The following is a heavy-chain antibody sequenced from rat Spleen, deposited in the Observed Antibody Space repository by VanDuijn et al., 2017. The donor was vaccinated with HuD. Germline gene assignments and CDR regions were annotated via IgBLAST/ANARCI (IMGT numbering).Heavy chain of an antibody. CDR2: ISYDGSST. CDR3: ARHDGELWFAY. Sequence: EVQLVESDGGLVQPGRSLKLSCAASGFTFSDYYMAWVRQAPTKGLEWVATISYDGSSTYYRDSVKGRFTISRDNAKSTLYLQMDSLRSEATATYYCARHDGELWFAYWGQGTLVTVSS. CDR1: GFTFSDYY. J-gene: IGHJ3*01. D-gene: IGHD4-1*01. V-gene: IGHV5-29*01.